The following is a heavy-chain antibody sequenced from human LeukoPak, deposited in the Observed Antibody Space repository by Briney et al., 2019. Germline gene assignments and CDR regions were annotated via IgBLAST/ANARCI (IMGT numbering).Heavy chain of an antibody. D-gene: IGHD3-10*01. CDR2: ISSNGGST. V-gene: IGHV3-64D*06. Sequence: GGSLRLSCSASGFTFITYAMHWVRQAPGKGLEYVSVISSNGGSTYYADSVKGRFTISRDNSKKTLYLQMSSLRDEDTAVYYCARESASGSQIDYWGQGTLVTVSS. CDR3: ARESASGSQIDY. J-gene: IGHJ4*02. CDR1: GFTFITYA.